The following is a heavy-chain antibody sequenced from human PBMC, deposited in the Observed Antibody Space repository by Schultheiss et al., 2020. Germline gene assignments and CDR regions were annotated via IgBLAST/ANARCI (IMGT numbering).Heavy chain of an antibody. CDR2: IYYSGST. CDR1: GGSISSGSYY. D-gene: IGHD6-13*01. V-gene: IGHV4-61*01. J-gene: IGHJ6*02. Sequence: SETLSLTCTVSGGSISSGSYYWSWIRQPPGKGLEWIGYIYYSGSTYYNPSLKSRVTISVDTSKNQFSLKLSSVTAADTAVYYCARDSAKSYSSSWHHYYYYGMDVWGQGTTVTVSS. CDR3: ARDSAKSYSSSWHHYYYYGMDV.